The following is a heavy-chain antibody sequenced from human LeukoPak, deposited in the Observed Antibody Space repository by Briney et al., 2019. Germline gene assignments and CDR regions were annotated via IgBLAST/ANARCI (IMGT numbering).Heavy chain of an antibody. V-gene: IGHV4-59*01. CDR2: IYYSGST. D-gene: IGHD5-18*01. CDR1: GGSISSYY. CDR3: AVGDTAMVFDY. J-gene: IGHJ4*02. Sequence: SETLSLTCTVSGGSISSYYWSWIRQPPGKGLEWIGSIYYSGSTYYNPSLKSRVTISVDTSKNQFSLKLSSVTAADTAVYYCAVGDTAMVFDYWGQGTLVTVSS.